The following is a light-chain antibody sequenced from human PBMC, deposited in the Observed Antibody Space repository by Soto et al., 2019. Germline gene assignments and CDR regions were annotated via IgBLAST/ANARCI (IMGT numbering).Light chain of an antibody. CDR1: QSVSTN. CDR2: GAS. J-gene: IGKJ1*01. Sequence: RVMTQSPATLSLSPGERATLSCRASQSVSTNVAWYQQKPGQAPRLLIYGASTRATDIPARFSGSGSGTDFTLTISSLQSEDFAVYYCQQYNNWPPWTFDQGTKVEVK. V-gene: IGKV3-15*01. CDR3: QQYNNWPPWT.